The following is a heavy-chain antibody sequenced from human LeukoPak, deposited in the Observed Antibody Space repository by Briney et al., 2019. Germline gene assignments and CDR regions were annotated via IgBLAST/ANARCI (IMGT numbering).Heavy chain of an antibody. CDR1: GFTFSSYA. D-gene: IGHD5-12*01. Sequence: PGGSLRLSCAASGFTFSSYAMSWVRQAPGKGLEGVSAISGSGGSTYYADSVKGRFTISRDNSKNTLYLQMNSLRAEDTAVYYCAKDRAGYSGYDLVLYHWGQGTLVTVSS. CDR2: ISGSGGST. J-gene: IGHJ4*02. CDR3: AKDRAGYSGYDLVLYH. V-gene: IGHV3-23*01.